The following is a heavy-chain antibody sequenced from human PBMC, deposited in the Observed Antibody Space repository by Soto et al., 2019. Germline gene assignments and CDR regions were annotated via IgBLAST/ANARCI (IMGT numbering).Heavy chain of an antibody. J-gene: IGHJ3*01. V-gene: IGHV6-1*01. Sequence: QGQLQQSGPGLVKPSQTLSLTCAISGDSVSSDITSWNWIRQSPSRGLEWLGRTYYRSKWFHDYSASVKSRITINPDTSKNQCSLELNSMTPEDTAVYYCARRNALEVWGQGTVVTVSS. CDR1: GDSVSSDITS. CDR2: TYYRSKWFH. CDR3: ARRNALEV.